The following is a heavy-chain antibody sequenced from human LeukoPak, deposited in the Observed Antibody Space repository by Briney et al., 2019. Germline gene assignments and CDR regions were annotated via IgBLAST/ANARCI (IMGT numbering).Heavy chain of an antibody. Sequence: ASVKVSCKASGYTFTDYYIHRVRQAPGQGLEWMGWISPNSGGTNYAQKFQGRVTMTRDTSISTAYMELSSLRSDDTAVYYCARGGAYTYGYYWGQGTLVTVSS. CDR2: ISPNSGGT. J-gene: IGHJ4*02. D-gene: IGHD5-18*01. CDR3: ARGGAYTYGYY. CDR1: GYTFTDYY. V-gene: IGHV1-2*02.